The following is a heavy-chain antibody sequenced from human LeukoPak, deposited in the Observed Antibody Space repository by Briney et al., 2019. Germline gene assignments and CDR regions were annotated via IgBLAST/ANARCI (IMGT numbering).Heavy chain of an antibody. CDR3: ARPGSASGYWVH. CDR1: GFTFSNYG. D-gene: IGHD3-3*01. CDR2: IHSGGRT. Sequence: GGSLRLSCAASGFTFSNYGMHWVRQPPGKGLEWVSVIHSGGRTKYADSVRDRFTISRDTAKNTVYLQMNSLRVDDTAAYYCARPGSASGYWVHWGQGTLVTVSS. V-gene: IGHV3-66*01. J-gene: IGHJ4*02.